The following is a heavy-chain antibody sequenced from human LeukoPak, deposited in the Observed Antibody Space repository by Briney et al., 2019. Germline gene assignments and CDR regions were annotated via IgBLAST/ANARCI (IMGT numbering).Heavy chain of an antibody. CDR3: ARGAAGYSYG. J-gene: IGHJ4*02. Sequence: SGTLFLTRPVSGGSISSYYWSWVRQPPGKGLEWIGHIYYSGSTNYNPSLKSRVTISIDTSKNQFSLRLSSVTAADTAVYYCARGAAGYSYGWGQGTLVTVSS. D-gene: IGHD5-18*01. CDR1: GGSISSYY. V-gene: IGHV4-59*01. CDR2: IYYSGST.